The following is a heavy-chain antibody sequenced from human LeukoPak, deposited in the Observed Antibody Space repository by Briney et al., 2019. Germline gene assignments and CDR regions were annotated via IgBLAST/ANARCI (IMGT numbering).Heavy chain of an antibody. V-gene: IGHV4-59*08. CDR1: GGSITSYY. CDR3: ARINWNYFDY. D-gene: IGHD1-20*01. Sequence: SETLSLTCTVSGGSITSYYWSWIRQPPGKGLEWIGYIYYSGNTNYNPSLKSRLTMSADGSRNQFSLELTSVTAADTAVYYCARINWNYFDYWGQGILVTVSS. J-gene: IGHJ4*02. CDR2: IYYSGNT.